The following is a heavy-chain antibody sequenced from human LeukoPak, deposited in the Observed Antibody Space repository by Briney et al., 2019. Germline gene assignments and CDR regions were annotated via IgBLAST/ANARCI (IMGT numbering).Heavy chain of an antibody. V-gene: IGHV4-34*01. CDR2: INHSGST. CDR3: ARMGYYYGSGSYYTAGY. J-gene: IGHJ4*02. Sequence: SETLSLTCAVYGGSFSGYYWSWIRQPPGKGLEWIGEINHSGSTNYNPSLKSRVTISVDTSKNQFSLKLSSVTAADTAVYYCARMGYYYGSGSYYTAGYWGQGTLVTVSS. CDR1: GGSFSGYY. D-gene: IGHD3-10*01.